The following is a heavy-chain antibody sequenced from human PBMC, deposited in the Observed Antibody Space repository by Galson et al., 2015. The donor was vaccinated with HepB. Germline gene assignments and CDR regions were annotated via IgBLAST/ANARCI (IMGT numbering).Heavy chain of an antibody. CDR1: GFTFSNFA. V-gene: IGHV3-64D*06. CDR2: ITNNGGRT. D-gene: IGHD3-10*01. J-gene: IGHJ4*02. Sequence: SLRLSCAVSGFTFSNFAMHWVRQTPGNGLEFFSSITNNGGRTYYADSAKGRFTISRDNSKNTLYLQMNSLRVDDTAVYYCVKDCGMVRGVFSPDRWGQGTLVIVSS. CDR3: VKDCGMVRGVFSPDR.